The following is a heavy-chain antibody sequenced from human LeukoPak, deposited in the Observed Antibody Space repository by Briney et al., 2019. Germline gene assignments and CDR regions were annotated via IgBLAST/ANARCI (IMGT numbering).Heavy chain of an antibody. D-gene: IGHD3-3*01. CDR3: AREETITIFGVDIEPTYYFDY. Sequence: GASVKVSCKASGYTFTSYGISWVRQAPGQGLEWMGWISAYNGNTNYAQKLQGRVTMTTDTSTSTAYMELRSLRSDDTAVYYCAREETITIFGVDIEPTYYFDYWGQGTLVTVSS. CDR1: GYTFTSYG. V-gene: IGHV1-18*01. J-gene: IGHJ4*02. CDR2: ISAYNGNT.